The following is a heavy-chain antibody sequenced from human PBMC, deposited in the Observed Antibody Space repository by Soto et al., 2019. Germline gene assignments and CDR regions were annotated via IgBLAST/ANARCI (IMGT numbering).Heavy chain of an antibody. V-gene: IGHV4-59*01. J-gene: IGHJ3*01. CDR1: NGSIINYY. CDR2: IYYSGST. Sequence: QVQLQESGPGLVKPSETLSLTCTVSNGSIINYYWSWIRQPPGKGLEWIGFIYYSGSTNYNPYLKCRVTMSVDMSRNQLSLKLNAVTAAETAVYYCASRLTLATNTGDAFDLWGQGTMVTVSS. D-gene: IGHD3-9*01. CDR3: ASRLTLATNTGDAFDL.